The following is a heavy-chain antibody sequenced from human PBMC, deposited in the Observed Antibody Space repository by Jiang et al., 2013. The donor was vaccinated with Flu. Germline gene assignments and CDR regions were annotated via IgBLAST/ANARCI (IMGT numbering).Heavy chain of an antibody. V-gene: IGHV1-69*01. J-gene: IGHJ1*01. CDR1: GGTFGSYV. CDR3: ATRETYYTQYFHH. CDR2: IIPIFNSP. Sequence: SGAEVKKPGSSVTVSCKASGGTFGSYVFNWVRQAPGQGLEWMGGIIPIFNSPHYAQKFQDRVTITADAATSTAHMEVTGLTSDDSAVYYCATRETYYTQYFHHWGQGTLVTVSS. D-gene: IGHD3-22*01.